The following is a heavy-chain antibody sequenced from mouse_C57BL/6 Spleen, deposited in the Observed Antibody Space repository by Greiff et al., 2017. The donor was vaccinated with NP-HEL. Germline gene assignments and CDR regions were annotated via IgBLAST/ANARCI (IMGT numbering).Heavy chain of an antibody. CDR1: GYAFSSSW. CDR2: IYPGDGDT. J-gene: IGHJ3*01. V-gene: IGHV1-82*01. Sequence: VKLQESGPELVKPGASVKISCKASGYAFSSSWMNWVKQRPGKGLEWIGRIYPGDGDTNYNGKFKGKATLTADKSSSTAYMQLSSLTSEDSAVYFCARSYGYGGVAYWGQGTLVTVSA. CDR3: ARSYGYGGVAY. D-gene: IGHD2-2*01.